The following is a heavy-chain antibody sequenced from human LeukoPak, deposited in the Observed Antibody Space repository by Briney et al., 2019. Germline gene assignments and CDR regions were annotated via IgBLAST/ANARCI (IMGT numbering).Heavy chain of an antibody. J-gene: IGHJ4*02. V-gene: IGHV4-34*01. CDR1: GGSFSGYY. Sequence: PETLSLTCAVYGGSFSGYYWSWIRQPPGKGLEWIGEISHSGSTNYNPSLKSRVTISVDTSKNLFSLKLSSVTAADTAVYYCARGIGFDYWGQGTLVTVSS. CDR3: ARGIGFDY. D-gene: IGHD3-10*01. CDR2: ISHSGST.